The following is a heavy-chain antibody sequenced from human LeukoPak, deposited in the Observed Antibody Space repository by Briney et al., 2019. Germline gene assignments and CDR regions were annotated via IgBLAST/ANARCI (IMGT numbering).Heavy chain of an antibody. CDR2: ISGSGGTT. CDR3: AKEFQTEGLY. D-gene: IGHD2-21*02. J-gene: IGHJ4*02. Sequence: GGSLRLSCAASGFTFSNYAMSWVRQAPWTGLEWVSAISGSGGTTFYADSVKGRFTISRDNSKNTLYLQMNSLRAEDTAVYYCAKEFQTEGLYWGQGTLVTVSS. V-gene: IGHV3-23*01. CDR1: GFTFSNYA.